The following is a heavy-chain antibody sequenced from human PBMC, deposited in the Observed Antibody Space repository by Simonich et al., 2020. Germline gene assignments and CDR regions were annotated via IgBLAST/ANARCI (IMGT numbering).Heavy chain of an antibody. D-gene: IGHD6-6*01. J-gene: IGHJ3*02. V-gene: IGHV3-48*03. CDR2: ISSSGSTI. Sequence: EVQLVESGGGLVQPGGSLRLSCAASGFTFSSYEMNWVRQAPGKGLECVSYISSSGSTIYYADSVKGRFTISRDNAKNSLYLQMNSLRAEDTAVYYCARDRGSSAFDIWGQGTMVTVSS. CDR1: GFTFSSYE. CDR3: ARDRGSSAFDI.